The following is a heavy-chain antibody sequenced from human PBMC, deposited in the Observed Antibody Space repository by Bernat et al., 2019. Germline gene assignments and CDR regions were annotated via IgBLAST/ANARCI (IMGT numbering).Heavy chain of an antibody. D-gene: IGHD1-26*01. J-gene: IGHJ4*02. CDR1: GGSFSGYY. CDR2: INHSGST. V-gene: IGHV4-34*01. CDR3: ARRSGSDPHAVDY. Sequence: QVQLQQWGAGLLKPSETLSLTCAVYGGSFSGYYWSWIRQPPGKGLEWIGEINHSGSTNDNPSLKLRVTISVDSSKNRFARKLSSVTAANTAVYYCARRSGSDPHAVDYGGQGTLVTVSS.